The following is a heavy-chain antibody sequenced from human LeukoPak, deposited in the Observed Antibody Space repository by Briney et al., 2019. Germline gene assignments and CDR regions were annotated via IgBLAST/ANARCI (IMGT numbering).Heavy chain of an antibody. J-gene: IGHJ4*02. CDR3: ATFLADI. CDR2: IRYDGSNK. V-gene: IGHV3-30*02. CDR1: GFTFSNYG. Sequence: TGGSLRLSCAASGFTFSNYGMHWVRQAPGKGLEWVAFIRYDGSNKYYADSVKGRFTVSRDNSKSTLYLQMNSLRAEDTAVYYCATFLADIWGQGTLVTVSS. D-gene: IGHD2/OR15-2a*01.